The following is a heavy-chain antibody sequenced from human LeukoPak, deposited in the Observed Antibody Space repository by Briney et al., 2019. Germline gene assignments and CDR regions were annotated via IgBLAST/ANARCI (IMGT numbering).Heavy chain of an antibody. V-gene: IGHV3-74*01. CDR1: GFTLSSYW. D-gene: IGHD1-26*01. CDR2: INSDGSST. CDR3: ASIVGATTGLDY. J-gene: IGHJ4*02. Sequence: GGSLRPSCAASGFTLSSYWMHWVRQAPGKGLVWVSRINSDGSSTSYADSVKGRFTISRDNAKNTRYLQMNSLRAEDTAVYYCASIVGATTGLDYWGQGTLVTVSS.